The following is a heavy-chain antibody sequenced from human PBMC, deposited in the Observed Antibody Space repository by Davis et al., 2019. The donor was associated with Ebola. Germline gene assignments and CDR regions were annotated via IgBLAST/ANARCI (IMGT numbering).Heavy chain of an antibody. V-gene: IGHV3-11*05. J-gene: IGHJ6*02. Sequence: GRFTISRDNAKNSLYLQMNSLRAEDTAVYYCARDPWSVSGDYTNYYYYFGVDVWGQGTTVTVSS. CDR3: ARDPWSVSGDYTNYYYYFGVDV. D-gene: IGHD4-17*01.